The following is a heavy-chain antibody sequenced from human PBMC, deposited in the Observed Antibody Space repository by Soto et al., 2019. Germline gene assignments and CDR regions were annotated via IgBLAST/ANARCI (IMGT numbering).Heavy chain of an antibody. V-gene: IGHV3-30*03. D-gene: IGHD3-10*01. Sequence: QVQLVESGGGVVQPGRSLRLSCAASGFTFSSYGRHWVRKAPGKGLEWVAVITYDGSNKYYADSVKGRFTISRDNSKNTLYLQMNSLRAEDTAVYYCAPWFCAVDYWGQGTLVTVSS. CDR3: APWFCAVDY. J-gene: IGHJ4*02. CDR1: GFTFSSYG. CDR2: ITYDGSNK.